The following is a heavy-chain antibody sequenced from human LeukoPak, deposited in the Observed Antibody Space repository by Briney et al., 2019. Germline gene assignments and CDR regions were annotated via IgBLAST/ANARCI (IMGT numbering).Heavy chain of an antibody. CDR2: IYHSGST. J-gene: IGHJ1*01. V-gene: IGHV4-4*03. Sequence: PETLSLTCAVSGGSISGSNWWNWVRQPPGKGLEWIGEIYHSGSTNSNPSLKSRVTISIDTSKNQFSLKLSSVTAADTAVYYCATSKDFWNAYYNSWGQGTLVTVSS. D-gene: IGHD3-3*01. CDR1: GGSISGSNW. CDR3: ATSKDFWNAYYNS.